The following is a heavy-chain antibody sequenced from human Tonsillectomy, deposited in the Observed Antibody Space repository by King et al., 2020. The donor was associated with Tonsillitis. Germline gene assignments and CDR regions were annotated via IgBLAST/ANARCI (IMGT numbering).Heavy chain of an antibody. J-gene: IGHJ5*02. Sequence: VQLVQSGPEVKKPGSSVKVSCKASGGTFVSYAITWVRQAPGQGLEWMGTIIPIFDTAKYAQKFQGRVTISADDSTSTAYMELNSLTSDDTAVYYCARGVPDVVVIHPPDWFDPWGQGTLVTVSS. D-gene: IGHD1-14*01. CDR2: IIPIFDTA. CDR3: ARGVPDVVVIHPPDWFDP. V-gene: IGHV1-69*18. CDR1: GGTFVSYA.